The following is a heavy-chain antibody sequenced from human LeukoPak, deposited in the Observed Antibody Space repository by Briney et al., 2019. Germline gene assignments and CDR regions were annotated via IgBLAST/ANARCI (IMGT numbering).Heavy chain of an antibody. Sequence: SETLSLTCAVYGGSFSGYYWSWIRQPPGRGREWIGEINHSGSTNYNPSLKSRVTISVDTSKNQFSLKLSSVTAADTAVYYCARGRGISAAGRVPFEYWGQGTLVTVSS. CDR3: ARGRGISAAGRVPFEY. CDR2: INHSGST. J-gene: IGHJ4*02. CDR1: GGSFSGYY. V-gene: IGHV4-34*01. D-gene: IGHD6-13*01.